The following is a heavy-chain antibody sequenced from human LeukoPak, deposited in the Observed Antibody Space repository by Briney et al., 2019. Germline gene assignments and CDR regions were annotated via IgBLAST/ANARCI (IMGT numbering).Heavy chain of an antibody. V-gene: IGHV3-23*01. CDR1: GFTFSSYA. CDR3: AKDRNVQLWTYYYYGMDV. J-gene: IGHJ6*02. Sequence: GGSLTLSCAASGFTFSSYAMSWVRQAPGKGLEWVSAISGSGGSTYYADSVKGRFTISRDNSTNTLYLQMNSLRAEDTAVYYCAKDRNVQLWTYYYYGMDVWGQGTTVTVSS. D-gene: IGHD5-18*01. CDR2: ISGSGGST.